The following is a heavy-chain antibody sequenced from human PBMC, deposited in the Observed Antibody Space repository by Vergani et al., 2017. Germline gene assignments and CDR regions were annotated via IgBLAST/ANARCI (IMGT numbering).Heavy chain of an antibody. CDR2: IIPIFGIA. CDR1: GGTFSSYA. Sequence: QVQLVQSGAEVKKPGSSVKVSCKASGGTFSSYAISWVRQAPGQGLEWMGGIIPIFGIANYAQKFQGRVTITADKSTSTAYMELSSLRSEDTAVYYCARGTSYSSMGMSAFDIWGQGTTVTVSS. CDR3: ARGTSYSSMGMSAFDI. V-gene: IGHV1-69*17. J-gene: IGHJ3*02. D-gene: IGHD5-18*01.